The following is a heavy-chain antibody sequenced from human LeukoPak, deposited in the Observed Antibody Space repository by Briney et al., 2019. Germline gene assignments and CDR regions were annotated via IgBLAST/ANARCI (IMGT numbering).Heavy chain of an antibody. CDR1: VGPIRNSY. CDR2: IHGTLGST. CDR3: ARIFDRDT. V-gene: IGHV4-4*07. J-gene: IGHJ3*01. Sequence: SETLSLTCTVSVGPIRNSYWSWVRHSAGTGMQWIGRIHGTLGSTNHNPSLKSRVVMSLDTSSNQFSLRLSAMSAADTATYYCARIFDRDTWGQGKLVTVSP. D-gene: IGHD3-3*01.